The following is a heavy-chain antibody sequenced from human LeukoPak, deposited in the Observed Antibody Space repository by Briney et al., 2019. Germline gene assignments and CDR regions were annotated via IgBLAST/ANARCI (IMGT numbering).Heavy chain of an antibody. CDR2: ISSSDSYI. J-gene: IGHJ4*02. CDR3: ARNWGWADRQYFDY. CDR1: GFTFSSYN. Sequence: GGSLRLSCAASGFTFSSYNTNWVRQAPGKGLEWVSSISSSDSYIYYADSVKGRFTISRDNAKNSLFLQMNSLRAEDTAVYYCARNWGWADRQYFDYWGQGTLVTVSS. D-gene: IGHD7-27*01. V-gene: IGHV3-21*01.